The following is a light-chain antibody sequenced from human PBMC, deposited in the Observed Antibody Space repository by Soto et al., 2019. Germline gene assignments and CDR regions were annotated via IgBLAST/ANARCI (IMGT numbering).Light chain of an antibody. CDR2: EVS. Sequence: QSVLTQPASVSGSPGQAITISCTGTSSDVGGYNYVSWYQQHPGKTPKLMIYEVSNRPSGVSNRFSGSKSGNTASLTISGLQAEHEVDYYCSSYTSSSTPYVFGTGTKVTVL. CDR1: SSDVGGYNY. J-gene: IGLJ1*01. V-gene: IGLV2-14*01. CDR3: SSYTSSSTPYV.